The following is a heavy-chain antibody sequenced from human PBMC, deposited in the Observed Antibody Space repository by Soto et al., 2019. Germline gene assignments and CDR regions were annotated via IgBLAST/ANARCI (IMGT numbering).Heavy chain of an antibody. V-gene: IGHV2-5*02. CDR2: ICWDDDK. D-gene: IGHD3-3*01. Sequence: QITLKESGPPLVKPTQTLTLTCTFSGFSLSTSGVGGGWIRQPPGKALEWLALICWDDDKRYSPSLKSRLTMTKDTPKSQVVLTLTNMDPVDTATYYCAQAPPYDFWSGSNYGMDVWGQGTTVTVSS. CDR1: GFSLSTSGVG. J-gene: IGHJ6*02. CDR3: AQAPPYDFWSGSNYGMDV.